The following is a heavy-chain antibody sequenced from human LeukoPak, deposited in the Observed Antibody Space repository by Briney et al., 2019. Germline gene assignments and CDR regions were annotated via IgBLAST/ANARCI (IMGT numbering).Heavy chain of an antibody. V-gene: IGHV3-48*03. D-gene: IGHD1-26*01. CDR3: ARVAYS. Sequence: PGESLRLSCAASGFTFSSYELNWVRQAPGKGLEWVSYISSSGSTIYCADSVRGLFTISRDNAENSLYLQMNSLRAEDTAVYYCARVAYSWGQGTLVTASS. J-gene: IGHJ4*02. CDR2: ISSSGSTI. CDR1: GFTFSSYE.